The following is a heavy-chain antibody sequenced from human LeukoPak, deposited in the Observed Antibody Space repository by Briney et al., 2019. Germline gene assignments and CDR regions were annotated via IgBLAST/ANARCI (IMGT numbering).Heavy chain of an antibody. CDR3: ARYDFILISYFDL. CDR2: ISGSSSNI. CDR1: GFTFSSYS. Sequence: GGSLRLSCAASGFTFSSYSMNWVRQAPGKGLEWVSYISGSSSNIDYADSVKGRFTISRDNAKNSLYLQMNSLRAEDTAVYYCARYDFILISYFDLWGRGTLVTVSS. D-gene: IGHD3-3*01. V-gene: IGHV3-48*01. J-gene: IGHJ2*01.